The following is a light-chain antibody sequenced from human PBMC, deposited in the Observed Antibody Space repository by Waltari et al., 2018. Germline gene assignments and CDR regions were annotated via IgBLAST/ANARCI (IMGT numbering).Light chain of an antibody. Sequence: DIVMTQSPDSLAVSLGERATINCKSSQTILYSSNNKNYLAWYQQKPGQPPRLLIYWASTRESGVHDRFSGSGSGTDFTLTISSLQAEDVAVYYCQQYYGTPLTFGGGTNVEIK. CDR3: QQYYGTPLT. CDR2: WAS. V-gene: IGKV4-1*01. J-gene: IGKJ4*01. CDR1: QTILYSSNNKNY.